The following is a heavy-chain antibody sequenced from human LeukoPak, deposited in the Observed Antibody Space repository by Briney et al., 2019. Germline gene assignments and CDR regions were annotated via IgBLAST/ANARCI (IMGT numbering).Heavy chain of an antibody. CDR3: AGVPGQWLERGAFDI. D-gene: IGHD6-19*01. CDR2: IKQDGSEK. J-gene: IGHJ3*02. CDR1: GFTFSSYW. V-gene: IGHV3-7*04. Sequence: GGSLRLSCAASGFTFSSYWMSWVRQAPGKGLEWVANIKQDGSEKYYVDSVKGRFTISRDNAKNSLYLQMNSLRAEDTAVYYCAGVPGQWLERGAFDIWGQGTMVTVSS.